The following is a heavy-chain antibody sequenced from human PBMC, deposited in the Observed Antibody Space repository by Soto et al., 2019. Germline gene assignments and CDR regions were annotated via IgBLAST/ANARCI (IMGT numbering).Heavy chain of an antibody. D-gene: IGHD6-19*01. Sequence: EVQLLESGGGLVQPGGSLRLSCAASGFTFSSYAMSWVRQAPGKGLEWVSAISGSGASTYYANSVKGRFTISRDNSKNTLYLQMNSQRAEDTAVYDCAKVLGSSGWVYWYFDLWGRGTLVTVSS. CDR1: GFTFSSYA. CDR2: ISGSGAST. V-gene: IGHV3-23*01. CDR3: AKVLGSSGWVYWYFDL. J-gene: IGHJ2*01.